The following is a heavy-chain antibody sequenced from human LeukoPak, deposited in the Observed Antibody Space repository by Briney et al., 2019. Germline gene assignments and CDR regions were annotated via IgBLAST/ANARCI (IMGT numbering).Heavy chain of an antibody. J-gene: IGHJ4*02. CDR3: AISYDSSGYLDY. Sequence: SETLSLTCTVSGGSISSYYWSWIRQPPGKGLEWIGYIYYSGSTNYNPSLKSRVTISVDTSKNQFPLKLSSVTAADTAVYYCAISYDSSGYLDYWGQGTLVTVSS. D-gene: IGHD3-22*01. CDR1: GGSISSYY. V-gene: IGHV4-59*01. CDR2: IYYSGST.